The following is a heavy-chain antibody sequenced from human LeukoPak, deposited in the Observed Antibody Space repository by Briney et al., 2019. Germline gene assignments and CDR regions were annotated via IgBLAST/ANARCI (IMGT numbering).Heavy chain of an antibody. V-gene: IGHV3-23*01. CDR2: ISGSGGST. D-gene: IGHD1-7*01. CDR1: GFTFSGYA. Sequence: GGSLRLSCAASGFTFSGYAMSWVRQAPGKGLEWVSAISGSGGSTYYADSVKGRFTISRDNSKNTLYLQMNSLRAEDTAVYYCAKGPWLELRDGFDFDYWGQGTLVTVSS. CDR3: AKGPWLELRDGFDFDY. J-gene: IGHJ4*02.